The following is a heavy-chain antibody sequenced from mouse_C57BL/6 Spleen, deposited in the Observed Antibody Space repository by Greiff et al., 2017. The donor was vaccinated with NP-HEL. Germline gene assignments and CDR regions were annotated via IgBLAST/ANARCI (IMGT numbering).Heavy chain of an antibody. V-gene: IGHV5-4*01. D-gene: IGHD4-1*01. Sequence: EVKLMESGGGLVKPGGSLKLSCAASGFTFSSYAMSWVRQTPEKRLEWVATISDGGSYTYYPDNVKGRFTISRDNAKNNLYLQMSHLKSEDTAMYYCARDGELDAMDYWGQGTSVTVSS. J-gene: IGHJ4*01. CDR2: ISDGGSYT. CDR1: GFTFSSYA. CDR3: ARDGELDAMDY.